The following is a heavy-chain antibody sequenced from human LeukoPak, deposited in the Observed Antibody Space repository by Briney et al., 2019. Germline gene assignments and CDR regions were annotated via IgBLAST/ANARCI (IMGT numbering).Heavy chain of an antibody. Sequence: SETLSLTCTVSGGSISSYYWSWIRQPPGKGLEWIGYIYYSGSTNYNPSLKSRVTISVDTSKNQFSLKLSSVTAADTAVYYCARDPSGSPYYYDGMDVWGQGTTVTVSS. CDR3: ARDPSGSPYYYDGMDV. J-gene: IGHJ6*02. CDR1: GGSISSYY. V-gene: IGHV4-59*01. CDR2: IYYSGST.